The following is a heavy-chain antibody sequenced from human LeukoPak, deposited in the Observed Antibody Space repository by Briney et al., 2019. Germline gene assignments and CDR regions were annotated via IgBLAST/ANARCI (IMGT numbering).Heavy chain of an antibody. J-gene: IGHJ4*02. CDR2: AYGDGSDK. CDR3: AMGSGHYYDH. Sequence: GGPLRLSCAASGFTFNRYGMHWVRQAPGKGLEWVAVAYGDGSDKYYADSVKGRFTISKDLSQNTLYMQMNSLRAEDTAMYYCAMGSGHYYDHWGQGTLVTVSS. V-gene: IGHV3-33*01. CDR1: GFTFNRYG. D-gene: IGHD3-22*01.